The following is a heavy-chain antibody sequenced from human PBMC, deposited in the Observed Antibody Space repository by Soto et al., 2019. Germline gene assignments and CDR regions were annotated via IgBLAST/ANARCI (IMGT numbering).Heavy chain of an antibody. CDR3: ARDRGYYGSGSYYNSFWY. D-gene: IGHD3-10*01. V-gene: IGHV1-69*13. Sequence: GASVKVSCKASGGTFSSYAISWLRQAPGQGLEWMGGIIPIFGTANYAQKFQGRVTITADESTSTAYMELSSLRSEDTAVYYCARDRGYYGSGSYYNSFWYWGQGTLVTVSS. CDR2: IIPIFGTA. J-gene: IGHJ4*02. CDR1: GGTFSSYA.